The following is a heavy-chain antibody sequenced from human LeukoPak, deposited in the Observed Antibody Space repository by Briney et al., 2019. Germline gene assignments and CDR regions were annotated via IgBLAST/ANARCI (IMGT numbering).Heavy chain of an antibody. J-gene: IGHJ5*02. CDR3: AVWSDGRWFDP. CDR2: IYTSGST. CDR1: GGSISSGSYF. V-gene: IGHV4-61*09. Sequence: SQTLSLTCTVSGGSISSGSYFWNWIRQPAGKGLEWIGHIYTSGSTNHSPSLKSRVTISVDTSKNQFSLNLSSVTAADTAIYYCAVWSDGRWFDPWGQGTLVTVSS. D-gene: IGHD3-3*01.